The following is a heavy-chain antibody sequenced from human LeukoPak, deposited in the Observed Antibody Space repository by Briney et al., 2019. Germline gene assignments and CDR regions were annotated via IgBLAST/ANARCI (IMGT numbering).Heavy chain of an antibody. D-gene: IGHD3-10*01. CDR3: ARHLSGTGAFDI. CDR2: IKQDGSEK. J-gene: IGHJ3*02. V-gene: IGHV3-7*04. CDR1: GFTFSSYW. Sequence: GGTLRLSCAASGFTFSSYWMHWVRQAPGKGLEWVANIKQDGSEKYYVDSVKGRFTISRDNAKNSLYLQMDTLRAEDTAVYYCARHLSGTGAFDIWGQGTMVTVSS.